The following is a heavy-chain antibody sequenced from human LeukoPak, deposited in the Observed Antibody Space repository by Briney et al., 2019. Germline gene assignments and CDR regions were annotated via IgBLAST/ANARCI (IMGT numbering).Heavy chain of an antibody. CDR3: ARDPPDNWNFEYNWFDP. V-gene: IGHV3-74*01. Sequence: PGGSLRLSCAASGFTFSNYWMHWVRQSPGKGLVWVSRISSDGTNTNYADSVKGRFTISRDNAKNSLYLQMNTLRAEDTALYYCARDPPDNWNFEYNWFDPWGQGTLVTVSS. J-gene: IGHJ5*02. CDR1: GFTFSNYW. CDR2: ISSDGTNT. D-gene: IGHD1-1*01.